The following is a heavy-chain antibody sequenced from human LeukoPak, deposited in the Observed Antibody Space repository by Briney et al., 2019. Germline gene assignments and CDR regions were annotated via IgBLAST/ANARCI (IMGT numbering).Heavy chain of an antibody. J-gene: IGHJ4*02. D-gene: IGHD6-19*01. Sequence: PGGSLRLSCAASGFTFGSFAMTWVRQAPGKGLEWVANINQGGSEKYFVDSVKGRFTISRDNAKNSLYLQMNSLRAKDTAVYYCAKIARLVSYLDYWGQGILVTVSS. CDR3: AKIARLVSYLDY. CDR2: INQGGSEK. CDR1: GFTFGSFA. V-gene: IGHV3-7*03.